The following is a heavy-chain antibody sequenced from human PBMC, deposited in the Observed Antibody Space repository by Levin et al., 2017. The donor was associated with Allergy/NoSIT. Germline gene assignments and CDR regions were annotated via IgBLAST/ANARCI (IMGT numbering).Heavy chain of an antibody. Sequence: GESLKISCAASGFTFSSYAMSWVRQAPGKGLEWVSAISGSGGSTYYADSVKGRFTISRDNSKNTLYLQMNSLRAEDTAVYYCAKLYFDWLLNYYYGMDVWGQGTTVTVSS. D-gene: IGHD3-9*01. V-gene: IGHV3-23*01. CDR3: AKLYFDWLLNYYYGMDV. CDR1: GFTFSSYA. CDR2: ISGSGGST. J-gene: IGHJ6*02.